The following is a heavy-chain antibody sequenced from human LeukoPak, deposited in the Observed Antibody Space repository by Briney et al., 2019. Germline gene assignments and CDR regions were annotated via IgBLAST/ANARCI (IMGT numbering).Heavy chain of an antibody. Sequence: PGGSLRLSCAASGFTFSNYSWNWVRQAPGKGLEWVSSISISSSYIYYADSVKGRFTISRDNAKNSLYLQMNTLRGEDTAMYYCVRYYAAHVGDAFDIWGPGTMVTVSS. CDR2: ISISSSYI. CDR3: VRYYAAHVGDAFDI. CDR1: GFTFSNYS. D-gene: IGHD4/OR15-4a*01. J-gene: IGHJ3*02. V-gene: IGHV3-21*01.